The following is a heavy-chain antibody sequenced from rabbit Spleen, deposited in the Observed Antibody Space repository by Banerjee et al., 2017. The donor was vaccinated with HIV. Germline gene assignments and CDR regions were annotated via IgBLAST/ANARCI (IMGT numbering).Heavy chain of an antibody. CDR1: GFDFSSYG. CDR2: IYPVFGIT. CDR3: ARNANGGWDL. J-gene: IGHJ4*01. D-gene: IGHD4-1*01. V-gene: IGHV1S47*01. Sequence: QEQLVESGGGLVQPGGSLKLSCKASGFDFSSYGVSWVRQAPGKGLEWTGDIYPVFGITNYANWVKGRFTISSDNAQNTVDLQMNSLTPADTATYFCARNANGGWDLWGPGTLVTVS.